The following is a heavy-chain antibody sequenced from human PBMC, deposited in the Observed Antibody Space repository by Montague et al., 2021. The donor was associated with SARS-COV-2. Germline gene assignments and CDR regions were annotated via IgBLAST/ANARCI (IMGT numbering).Heavy chain of an antibody. V-gene: IGHV3-30*01. Sequence: VSNKYYPDSVKVRFTISRDNSKNTLYLQMNSLRAEDTAVYYCARDNYYYVWGSYRYIYWGQGTVVTVSS. CDR3: ARDNYYYVWGSYRYIY. CDR2: VSNK. J-gene: IGHJ4*02. D-gene: IGHD3-16*02.